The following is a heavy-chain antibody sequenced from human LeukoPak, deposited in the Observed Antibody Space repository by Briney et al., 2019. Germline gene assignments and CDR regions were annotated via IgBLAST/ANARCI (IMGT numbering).Heavy chain of an antibody. CDR3: ATDMGDDTSGSYRFGLDV. Sequence: GGSLTLSCAASGFTFSSHWMYWVRQVPGKGLVWVSRIKKDGSDTTYADSVKGRFTIPRDNAKNTLYLQMNSLRAEDTAVYYCATDMGDDTSGSYRFGLDVWGLGTTVTVSS. CDR1: GFTFSSHW. J-gene: IGHJ6*02. V-gene: IGHV3-74*01. CDR2: IKKDGSDT. D-gene: IGHD3-22*01.